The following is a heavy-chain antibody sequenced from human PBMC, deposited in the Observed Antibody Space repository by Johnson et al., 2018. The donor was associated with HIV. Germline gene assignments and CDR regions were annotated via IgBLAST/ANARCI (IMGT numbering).Heavy chain of an antibody. CDR3: APLGDAFEI. V-gene: IGHV3-30*04. CDR2: ISYDGKST. Sequence: QVQLVESGGGVVQPGRSLRLSCAASGFTFRSYAMHWVRQAPGKGLEWVAVISYDGKSTYYADSVKGRFTISRDNSKNTLYLKMNSLRAEDTAVYYCAPLGDAFEIWGQGTMVTVSS. CDR1: GFTFRSYA. D-gene: IGHD7-27*01. J-gene: IGHJ3*02.